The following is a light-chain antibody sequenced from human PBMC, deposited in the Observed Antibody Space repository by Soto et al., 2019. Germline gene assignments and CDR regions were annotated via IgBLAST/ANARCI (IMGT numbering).Light chain of an antibody. Sequence: EMVMTQSPATLSVSLGERATLSCRASQSVSTKLVWYQQKPGQAPRLLIYGASTRATGTPARFSGSGSGKEFTITISSLPYEVFAVFCCQQHDQGCTFGEGTKVEIK. CDR2: GAS. V-gene: IGKV3-15*01. J-gene: IGKJ1*01. CDR1: QSVSTK. CDR3: QQHDQGCT.